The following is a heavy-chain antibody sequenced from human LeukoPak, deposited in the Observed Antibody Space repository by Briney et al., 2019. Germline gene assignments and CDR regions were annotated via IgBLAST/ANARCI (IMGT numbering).Heavy chain of an antibody. V-gene: IGHV3-53*01. CDR1: GFIVSNNY. J-gene: IGHJ4*02. Sequence: GGSLRLSCAASGFIVSNNYMSWVRQAPGKGLEWVSIIYSDGSAYYADSVKGRFTISRDNSKNTLYLQMNRLRAEDTAVYYCAREPYGGTPYYFDYWGQGTLVTVSS. D-gene: IGHD4-23*01. CDR2: IYSDGSA. CDR3: AREPYGGTPYYFDY.